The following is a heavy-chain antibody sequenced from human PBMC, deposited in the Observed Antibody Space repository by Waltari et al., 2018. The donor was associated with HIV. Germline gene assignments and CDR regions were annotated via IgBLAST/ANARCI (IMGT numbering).Heavy chain of an antibody. Sequence: QVHLVQSGAEMKKPGSSVKVSCKASGGTFSTHAISWVRQAPGQGLEWMGGIIPMLGTPNYAQKFQGRVTISADESTSTAYMELSSLRFEDTAVYYCAREYQGSSRYHYYMDVWGKGTTVTVSS. J-gene: IGHJ6*03. V-gene: IGHV1-69*01. D-gene: IGHD2-2*01. CDR2: IIPMLGTP. CDR3: AREYQGSSRYHYYMDV. CDR1: GGTFSTHA.